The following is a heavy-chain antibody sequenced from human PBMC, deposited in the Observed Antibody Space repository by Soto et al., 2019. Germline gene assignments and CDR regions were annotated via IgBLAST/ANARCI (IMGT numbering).Heavy chain of an antibody. D-gene: IGHD3-22*01. CDR3: ARDAYYYDSSGYYGGYFDL. V-gene: IGHV3-30-3*01. Sequence: QVQLVESGGGVVQPGRSLRLSCAASGFTFSSYAMHWVRQAPGKGLEWVAVISYDGSNKYYADSVKGRFTISRDNSKNTLYLQMNSLRAEDTAVYYCARDAYYYDSSGYYGGYFDLWGRGTLVTVSS. CDR2: ISYDGSNK. J-gene: IGHJ2*01. CDR1: GFTFSSYA.